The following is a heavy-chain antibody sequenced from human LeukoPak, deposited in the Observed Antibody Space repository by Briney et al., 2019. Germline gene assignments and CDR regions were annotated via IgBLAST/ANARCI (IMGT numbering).Heavy chain of an antibody. CDR2: IRGFSGNT. D-gene: IGHD1-26*01. Sequence: PGGSLRLSCTASGFTFSDYAMSWVRQAPGKELEWASDIRGFSGNTYYADAVKGRFTICRDNSKSTMYLQMNSLRAEDTATYYCAKDSGFSVSYFSNWGQGILVTVSS. J-gene: IGHJ4*02. V-gene: IGHV3-23*01. CDR1: GFTFSDYA. CDR3: AKDSGFSVSYFSN.